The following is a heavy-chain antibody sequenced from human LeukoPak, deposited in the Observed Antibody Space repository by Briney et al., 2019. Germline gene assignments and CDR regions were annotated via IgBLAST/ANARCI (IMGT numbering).Heavy chain of an antibody. CDR1: RFTFSNYA. J-gene: IGHJ5*02. CDR3: AKAGSNYPNNWFDP. CDR2: ISGSGGST. Sequence: GGSLRLSCAASRFTFSNYAMSWVRQAPGKGLEWASGISGSGGSTFYADSVKGRFTISRDNSKNTLYLQMNSLRAEDTAIYYCAKAGSNYPNNWFDPWGQGTLVTVSS. V-gene: IGHV3-23*01. D-gene: IGHD4-11*01.